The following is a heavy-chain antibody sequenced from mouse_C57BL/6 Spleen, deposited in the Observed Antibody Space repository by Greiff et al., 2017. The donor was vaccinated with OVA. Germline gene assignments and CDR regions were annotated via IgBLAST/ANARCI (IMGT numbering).Heavy chain of an antibody. V-gene: IGHV1-80*01. CDR3: ARYYYGSRGDYFDY. Sequence: QVQLQQSGAELVKPGASVKISCKASGYAFSSYWMNWVKQRPGKGLEWIGQIYPGDGDTNYNGKFKGKATLTADKSSSTAYMQLSSLTSEDSAVYFCARYYYGSRGDYFDYWGQGTTLTVSS. D-gene: IGHD1-1*01. J-gene: IGHJ2*01. CDR1: GYAFSSYW. CDR2: IYPGDGDT.